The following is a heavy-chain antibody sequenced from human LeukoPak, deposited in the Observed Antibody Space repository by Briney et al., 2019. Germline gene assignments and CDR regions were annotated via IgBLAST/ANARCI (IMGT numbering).Heavy chain of an antibody. D-gene: IGHD6-13*01. J-gene: IGHJ4*02. CDR2: ITNSSDNT. Sequence: GGSLRLSCAASGFTFSNYAMSWVRQAPGKGLEWVSAITNSSDNTYYADSVNGRFTISRDNSKNTLYLQINSLRAEDTAIYYCAKAPMEDSWYIHFDYWGQGTLVTVSS. CDR1: GFTFSNYA. CDR3: AKAPMEDSWYIHFDY. V-gene: IGHV3-23*01.